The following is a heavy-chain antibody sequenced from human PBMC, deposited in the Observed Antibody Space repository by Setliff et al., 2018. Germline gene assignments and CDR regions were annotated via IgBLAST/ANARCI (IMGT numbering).Heavy chain of an antibody. V-gene: IGHV3-15*07. CDR1: GFTFSNAW. CDR2: VKAEVDGGTI. CDR3: TTLSVLVKSDS. J-gene: IGHJ4*02. Sequence: GSLRLSCAASGFTFSNAWMNWVRQAPGKGLEWVGRVKAEVDGGTIEYAAPVKGRFIISRDDSVRTLYLQMNSLKTEDTAVYYCTTLSVLVKSDSWGQGTLVTVSS. D-gene: IGHD3-9*01.